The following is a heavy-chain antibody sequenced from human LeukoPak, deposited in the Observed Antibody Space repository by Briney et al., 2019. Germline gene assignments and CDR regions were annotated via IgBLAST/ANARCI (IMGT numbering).Heavy chain of an antibody. Sequence: PSETLSLTCAVYGGSFSGYYWSWIRQPPGKGLEWIGEINHSGSTNYNPSLKSRVTISVDTSKNQFSLKLSSVTAADTAVYYCARGSLLYYYDSSGYSDYWGQGTLATVSS. D-gene: IGHD3-22*01. CDR1: GGSFSGYY. CDR3: ARGSLLYYYDSSGYSDY. J-gene: IGHJ4*02. V-gene: IGHV4-34*01. CDR2: INHSGST.